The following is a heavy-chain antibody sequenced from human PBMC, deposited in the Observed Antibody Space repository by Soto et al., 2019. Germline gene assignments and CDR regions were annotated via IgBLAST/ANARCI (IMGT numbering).Heavy chain of an antibody. V-gene: IGHV4-38-2*02. CDR1: GYSINSDDY. J-gene: IGHJ6*02. CDR2: IYYSVST. Sequence: SETLSLTCTVSGYSINSDDYWGWIRQPPGKVLEWIASIYYSVSTYYNPSLRSRVTISVDTSKNQFSLKLSSVTAADTAVYYCARVSGGGWFGDYYYGMDVWGQGTTVTVSS. D-gene: IGHD3-10*01. CDR3: ARVSGGGWFGDYYYGMDV.